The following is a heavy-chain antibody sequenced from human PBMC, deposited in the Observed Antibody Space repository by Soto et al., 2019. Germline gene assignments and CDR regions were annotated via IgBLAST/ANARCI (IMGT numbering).Heavy chain of an antibody. J-gene: IGHJ6*02. CDR2: IYPGDSDT. CDR1: GYSFTSYW. Sequence: GESLKISCKGSGYSFTSYWIGWVRQMPGKGREWMGIIYPGDSDTRYSPSFQGQVTISADKSISTAYLQWSSLKASDTAMYYCARQGYSSSWSVYYGMDVWGQGTTVTVSS. CDR3: ARQGYSSSWSVYYGMDV. D-gene: IGHD6-13*01. V-gene: IGHV5-51*01.